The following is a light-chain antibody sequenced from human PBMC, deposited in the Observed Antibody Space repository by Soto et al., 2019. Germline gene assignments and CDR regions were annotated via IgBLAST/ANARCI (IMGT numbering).Light chain of an antibody. Sequence: EIVLTQSPGTLSLSPGERATLSCRASQSVSSSYLAWYQQKPGQAPRLLIYGASSRATGIPDRFSGSGSGTDFTLTLGRLEAEAFAVDYCQQYGSSPPTCTFGQGTKLEIK. CDR2: GAS. CDR3: QQYGSSPPTCT. V-gene: IGKV3-20*01. J-gene: IGKJ2*02. CDR1: QSVSSSY.